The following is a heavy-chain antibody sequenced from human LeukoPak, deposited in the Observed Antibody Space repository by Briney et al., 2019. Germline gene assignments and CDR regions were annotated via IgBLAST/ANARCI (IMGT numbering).Heavy chain of an antibody. D-gene: IGHD2-15*01. CDR2: IYTSGST. CDR3: ARGDCSGGSCYFDY. J-gene: IGHJ4*02. Sequence: PSQTLSLTCTVSGGSISSGSYYWSWIRQPPGKGLEWIGRIYTSGSTSYNPSLKSRVTISVDTSKNQFSLKLSSVTAADTAVYYCARGDCSGGSCYFDYWGQGTLVTVSS. CDR1: GGSISSGSYY. V-gene: IGHV4-61*02.